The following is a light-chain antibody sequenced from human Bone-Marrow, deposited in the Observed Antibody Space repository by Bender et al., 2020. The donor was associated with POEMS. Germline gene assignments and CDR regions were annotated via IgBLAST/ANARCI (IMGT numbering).Light chain of an antibody. CDR2: QDS. CDR3: QVWDSSGDLYV. Sequence: SYDLTQPPSVSVAPGQTAVITCVGNNIGTRSVNWYQQKPGQAPVLVVYQDSDRPSGIPERFSGSNSGNTATLTISSVEAGDEADYFCQVWDSSGDLYVFATGTKVSVL. V-gene: IGLV3-21*02. J-gene: IGLJ1*01. CDR1: NIGTRS.